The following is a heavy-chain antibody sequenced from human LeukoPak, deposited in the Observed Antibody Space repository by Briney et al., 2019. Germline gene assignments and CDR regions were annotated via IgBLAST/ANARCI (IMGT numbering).Heavy chain of an antibody. CDR1: GGSFSGYY. D-gene: IGHD6-6*01. J-gene: IGHJ4*02. V-gene: IGHV4-34*01. Sequence: SETLSLTCAVYGGSFSGYYWSWIRQPPGKGLEWIGEINHSGSTNYNPSLKSRVTISVDTSKNQFSLKLSSVTAADTAVYYCARGAVAARYGVFAYWGQGTLVTVSS. CDR3: ARGAVAARYGVFAY. CDR2: INHSGST.